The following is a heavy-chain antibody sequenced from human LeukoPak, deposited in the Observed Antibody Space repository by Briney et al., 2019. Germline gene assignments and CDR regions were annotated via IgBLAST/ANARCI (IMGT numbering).Heavy chain of an antibody. V-gene: IGHV4-59*02. CDR2: IYHTGST. Sequence: SETLSLTCTISGGSVSDYYWSWIRQSPGKGLEWIGYIYHTGSTSYSPSLKGRVTISADTSKNQFSLKLISVTAADTAVYYCASRKLGNDYWGQGTLVTVSS. CDR1: GGSVSDYY. J-gene: IGHJ4*02. CDR3: ASRKLGNDY. D-gene: IGHD7-27*01.